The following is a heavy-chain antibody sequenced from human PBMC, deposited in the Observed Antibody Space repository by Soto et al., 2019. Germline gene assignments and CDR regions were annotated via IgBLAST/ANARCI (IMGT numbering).Heavy chain of an antibody. J-gene: IGHJ5*02. D-gene: IGHD2-2*01. CDR3: VRVPDR. CDR2: IYHSGST. CDR1: GGSISSGGYS. V-gene: IGHV4-30-2*01. Sequence: PSETLSLTCAVSGGSISSGGYSWSWIRQPPGKGLEWIGYIYHSGSTYYNPSLKSRVTISVDRSKNQFSLKLSSVTAADTAVYYCVRVPDRWGQGTVVTVSS.